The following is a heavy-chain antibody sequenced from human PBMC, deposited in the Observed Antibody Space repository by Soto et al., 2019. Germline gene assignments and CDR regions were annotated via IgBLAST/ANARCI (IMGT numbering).Heavy chain of an antibody. J-gene: IGHJ4*02. CDR2: IWYDGSNK. CDR3: ARDIEAYCGCDCYFDF. CDR1: GFTFSSYA. D-gene: IGHD2-21*02. V-gene: IGHV3-33*08. Sequence: QVQLVESGGGVVQPGRSLRLSCAASGFTFSSYAMHWVRQAPGKGLEWVAVIWYDGSNKYYADSVKGRFTISRDNSKNSRDLERNSGRVEGRAVYYCARDIEAYCGCDCYFDFWGQGDLGTVSS.